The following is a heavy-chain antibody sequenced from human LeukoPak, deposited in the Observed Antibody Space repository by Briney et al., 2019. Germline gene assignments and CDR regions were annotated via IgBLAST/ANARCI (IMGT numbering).Heavy chain of an antibody. V-gene: IGHV4-39*01. D-gene: IGHD3-22*01. CDR3: ARLYYDSSAYYPPGY. CDR1: GGSITSSTYY. J-gene: IGHJ4*02. CDR2: IYYSGTT. Sequence: SETLSLTCTVSGGSITSSTYYWGWIRPPPGKGLEWIGSIYYSGTTYYNPSLKSRVAISVGTSNNQFSLKLSSVTAADTAVYYCARLYYDSSAYYPPGYWGQGTLVTVSS.